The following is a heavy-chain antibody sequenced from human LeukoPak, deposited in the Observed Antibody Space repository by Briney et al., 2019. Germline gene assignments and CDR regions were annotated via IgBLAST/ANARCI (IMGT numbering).Heavy chain of an antibody. CDR3: ARGGVMDV. Sequence: SETLSLTCTVSGGSIGSYYWSWIRQPPGKGLEWIGYIYYSRSTNYNPSLKSRVTISVDTSKNQFSLKLSSVTAADTAVYYCARGGVMDVWGQGTTVTVSS. J-gene: IGHJ6*02. D-gene: IGHD2-8*01. CDR1: GGSIGSYY. CDR2: IYYSRST. V-gene: IGHV4-59*01.